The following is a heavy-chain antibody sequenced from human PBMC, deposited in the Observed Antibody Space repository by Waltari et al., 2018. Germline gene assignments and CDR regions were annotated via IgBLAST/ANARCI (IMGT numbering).Heavy chain of an antibody. Sequence: EVQLVESGGGLVKPGGSLRPSWATPGFNFSLYNMNWVRQAPGKGLEWVSAVSFSGSSVFYADSLSGRFAISRDNAKNSLYLQMNDLRVEDTAVYYCARVKRYELQSVMDHWGQGALVSVSS. CDR2: VSFSGSSV. D-gene: IGHD3-9*01. CDR3: ARVKRYELQSVMDH. CDR1: GFNFSLYN. J-gene: IGHJ4*02. V-gene: IGHV3-21*02.